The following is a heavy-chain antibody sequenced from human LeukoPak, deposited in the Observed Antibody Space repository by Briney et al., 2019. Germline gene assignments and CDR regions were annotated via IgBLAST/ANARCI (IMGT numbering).Heavy chain of an antibody. V-gene: IGHV1-2*06. CDR2: INPNSGGT. D-gene: IGHD3-3*01. J-gene: IGHJ6*02. Sequence: ASVKVSCKASGGTFSSYAISWVRQAPGQGLEWMGRINPNSGGTNYAQKFQGRVTMTRDTSISTAYMELSRLRSDDTAVYYCARGGYDFVYYYYGMDVWGQGTTVTVSS. CDR1: GGTFSSYA. CDR3: ARGGYDFVYYYYGMDV.